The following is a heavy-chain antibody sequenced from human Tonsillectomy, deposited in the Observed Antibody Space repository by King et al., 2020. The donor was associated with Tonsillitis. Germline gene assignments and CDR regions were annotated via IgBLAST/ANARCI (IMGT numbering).Heavy chain of an antibody. Sequence: VQLVESGGGLVQPGRSLRLSCTASGFTFGDYAMNWVRQAPGKGLEWVGFIRSKGYGGTTEYAASVKGRFAISREDPKSIAYLQMNSLKTEDTAVYYCTTPIEAFGVVAATEGYMDVWGKGTTVTVSS. CDR3: TTPIEAFGVVAATEGYMDV. J-gene: IGHJ6*03. V-gene: IGHV3-49*04. CDR2: IRSKGYGGTT. D-gene: IGHD2-15*01. CDR1: GFTFGDYA.